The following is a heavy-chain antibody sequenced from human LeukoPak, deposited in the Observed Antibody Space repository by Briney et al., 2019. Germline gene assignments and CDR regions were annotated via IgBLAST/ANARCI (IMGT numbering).Heavy chain of an antibody. CDR1: GGSISSSGYY. CDR2: ISYSGTT. J-gene: IGHJ4*02. CDR3: ARVDGNGNYVDH. V-gene: IGHV4-31*03. Sequence: SETLSLTCTVSGGSISSSGYYWSWIRQHPGKGLEWIGYISYSGTTYYSPSLKSRVIISGDTSKNQFSLKLSSVTAADTADYYCARVDGNGNYVDHWGQGTLVTVSS. D-gene: IGHD4-17*01.